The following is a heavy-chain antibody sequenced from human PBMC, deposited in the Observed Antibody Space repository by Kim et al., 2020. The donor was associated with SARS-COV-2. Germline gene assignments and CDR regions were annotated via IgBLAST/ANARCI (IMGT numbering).Heavy chain of an antibody. Sequence: ASVKVSCKASGYTFTSYGISWVRQAPGQGPEWMAWISAYNGNTNYAQKFKGRVTMTTDISTRTAYMGLRSLRSDDTAVYYCARDGPDYGDYVNFDYWGQGTLVTVSS. J-gene: IGHJ4*02. CDR2: ISAYNGNT. D-gene: IGHD4-17*01. V-gene: IGHV1-18*04. CDR1: GYTFTSYG. CDR3: ARDGPDYGDYVNFDY.